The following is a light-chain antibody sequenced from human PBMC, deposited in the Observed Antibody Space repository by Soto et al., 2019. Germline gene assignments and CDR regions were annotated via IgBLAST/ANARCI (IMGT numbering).Light chain of an antibody. CDR1: SSNIGSNT. V-gene: IGLV1-44*01. Sequence: QSVLIQPPSASGTPGQRVTISCSGSSSNIGSNTVNWYQQLPGTAPKLLIYSNNQRPSGVPDRFSGSKSGTSASLAISGLQSEDEAAYYCAAWDDSLNGFVVFGGGTKLTVL. CDR3: AAWDDSLNGFVV. CDR2: SNN. J-gene: IGLJ2*01.